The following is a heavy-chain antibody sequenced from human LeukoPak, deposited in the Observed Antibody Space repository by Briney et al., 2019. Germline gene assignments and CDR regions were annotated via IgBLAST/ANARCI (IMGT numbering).Heavy chain of an antibody. CDR3: ARHRGYCSSTSCYPYYFDY. CDR1: GFTVSSNY. V-gene: IGHV3-66*04. Sequence: PGGSLRLSCAASGFTVSSNYMSCVRHAPGKGLEWVSVIYSGGSTYYADSAKGRFTISRDNSKNTLYLQMNSLRAEDTAVYYCARHRGYCSSTSCYPYYFDYWGQGTLVTVSS. J-gene: IGHJ4*02. D-gene: IGHD2-2*01. CDR2: IYSGGST.